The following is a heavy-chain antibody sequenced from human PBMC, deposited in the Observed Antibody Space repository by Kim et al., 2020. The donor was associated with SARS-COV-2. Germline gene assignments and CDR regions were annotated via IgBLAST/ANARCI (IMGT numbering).Heavy chain of an antibody. Sequence: SETLSLTCTVSGGSFRSGDYYWTWIRQPPGQGLEWMGNVHYSGSTYYNPSLKSRINISLDRYNDQFSLKLSSVTAADTADYHCVRAHCRNSGCLKRGAIDIWGQGIMVTVSS. CDR2: VHYSGST. CDR1: GGSFRSGDYY. J-gene: IGHJ3*02. V-gene: IGHV4-30-4*01. CDR3: VRAHCRNSGCLKRGAIDI. D-gene: IGHD6-25*01.